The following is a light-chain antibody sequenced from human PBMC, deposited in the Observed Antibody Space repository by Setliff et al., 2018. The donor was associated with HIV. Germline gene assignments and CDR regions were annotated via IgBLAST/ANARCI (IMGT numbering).Light chain of an antibody. CDR1: SSDVGSYNL. V-gene: IGLV2-23*02. Sequence: QSVLTQPASVSGSPGQSITISCTGTSSDVGSYNLVSWYQHHPGKVPRLMISEVTKRPSGVSNRFSGSRSGNTASLTISGLRAEDGADYYCCSYAGSYTFYVFGTGTKVTVL. J-gene: IGLJ1*01. CDR3: CSYAGSYTFYV. CDR2: EVT.